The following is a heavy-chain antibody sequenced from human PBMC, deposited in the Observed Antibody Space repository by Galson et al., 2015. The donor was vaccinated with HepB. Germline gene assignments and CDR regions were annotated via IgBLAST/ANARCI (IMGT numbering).Heavy chain of an antibody. J-gene: IGHJ4*02. CDR2: ISYDGSNK. CDR3: VRRYGFGELLIPTPIDY. CDR1: GFTFSSYA. Sequence: SLRLSCAASGFTFSSYAMHWVRQAPGKGLEWVAVISYDGSNKYYADSVKGRFTISRDNSKNTLYLQMNSLRAEDTAVYYCVRRYGFGELLIPTPIDYWGQGTLVTASS. V-gene: IGHV3-30-3*01. D-gene: IGHD3-10*01.